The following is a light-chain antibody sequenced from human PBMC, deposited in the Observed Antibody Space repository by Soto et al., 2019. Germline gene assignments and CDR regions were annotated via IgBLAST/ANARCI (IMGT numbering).Light chain of an antibody. CDR1: SSDVGGYNY. V-gene: IGLV2-14*01. CDR2: DVS. CDR3: SSYTSSSTLE. J-gene: IGLJ2*01. Sequence: QSVLTQPASVSGSPGQSITISCTGTSSDVGGYNYVSWYQQHPGKAPKLMIYDVSNRPSGVSNRFSGSKSGNTASLTISGLQAEGEADYYCSSYTSSSTLEFGGGTQLTVL.